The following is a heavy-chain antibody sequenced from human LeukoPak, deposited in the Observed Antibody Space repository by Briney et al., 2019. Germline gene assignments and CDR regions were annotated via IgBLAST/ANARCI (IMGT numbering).Heavy chain of an antibody. CDR3: ARGIQIWFKDY. V-gene: IGHV1-8*01. D-gene: IGHD5-18*01. J-gene: IGHJ4*02. CDR2: MNPNSGNT. CDR1: GYTFTSYD. Sequence: APVKVSCKASGYTFTSYDINWVRQATGQGLEWMGWMNPNSGNTSYAQKFQGRVTMTRNTSISTAYMELSSLRSEDTAVYYCARGIQIWFKDYWGQGTLVTVSS.